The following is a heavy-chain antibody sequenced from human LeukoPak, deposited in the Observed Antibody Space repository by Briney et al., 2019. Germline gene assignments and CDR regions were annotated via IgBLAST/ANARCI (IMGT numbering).Heavy chain of an antibody. J-gene: IGHJ6*02. CDR3: ARESGLWPKYNYGMDV. CDR2: ISYDGSNK. Sequence: PGGSLRLSCAASGFTFSSYAMHWVRQAPGKGLEWVAVISYDGSNKYYADSVKGRFTISRDNSKNTLYLQMNSLRAEDTAVYYCARESGLWPKYNYGMDVWGQGTTVTVSS. CDR1: GFTFSSYA. V-gene: IGHV3-30-3*01. D-gene: IGHD5-18*01.